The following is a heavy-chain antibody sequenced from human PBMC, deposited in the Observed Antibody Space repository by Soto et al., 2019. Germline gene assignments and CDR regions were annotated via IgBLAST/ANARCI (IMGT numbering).Heavy chain of an antibody. D-gene: IGHD1-26*01. Sequence: EVQLVESGGGLVRPGGSLRLSCAASGFTFSYYWMHWVRQAPGKGLVWVSRIHSDGCSTTYADFVKGRFIISRDNARNTVDLQMNGVRVEYTAVYYCARGDRGAFDLWGQGTVVTVSS. CDR3: ARGDRGAFDL. CDR1: GFTFSYYW. J-gene: IGHJ3*01. V-gene: IGHV3-74*01. CDR2: IHSDGCST.